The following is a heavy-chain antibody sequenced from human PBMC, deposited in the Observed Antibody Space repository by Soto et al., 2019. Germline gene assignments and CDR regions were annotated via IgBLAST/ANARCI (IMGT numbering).Heavy chain of an antibody. V-gene: IGHV3-23*01. J-gene: IGHJ4*02. CDR3: ADLSRYCTSSNCD. CDR2: IGTSAST. CDR1: GFTFSSYS. Sequence: DVRLLESGGGLVQPGGSLRLSCAASGFTFSSYSMSWVRQAPGKGREWVSTIGTSASTYYGDSVRGRFTISRDNSRKKLYLQMNSLRAEEKAVYYCADLSRYCTSSNCDWGQGTLVTVSS. D-gene: IGHD2-2*01.